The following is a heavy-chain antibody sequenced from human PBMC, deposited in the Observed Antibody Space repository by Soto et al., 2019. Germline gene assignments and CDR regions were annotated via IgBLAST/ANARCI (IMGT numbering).Heavy chain of an antibody. CDR1: GYSFTSYW. CDR2: IYPGDSDT. D-gene: IGHD3-22*01. Sequence: GESLKISCKGSGYSFTSYWIGWVRQMPGKGLEWMGIIYPGDSDTRYSPSFQGQVTISADKSISTAYLQWSSLKASDTAMYYCARAFYFYDSSGYYYPHYYYGMDVWGQGTTVTVSS. J-gene: IGHJ6*02. V-gene: IGHV5-51*01. CDR3: ARAFYFYDSSGYYYPHYYYGMDV.